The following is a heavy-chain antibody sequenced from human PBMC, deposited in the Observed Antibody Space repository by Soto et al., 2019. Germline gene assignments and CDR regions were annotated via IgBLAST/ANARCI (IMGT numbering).Heavy chain of an antibody. V-gene: IGHV3-64*01. D-gene: IGHD4-17*01. J-gene: IGHJ4*02. CDR3: ARDCDQDGGCFDY. CDR1: GFTFSSYA. Sequence: EVQLVESGGGLVQPGGSLRLSCAASGFTFSSYAMHWVHQAPGKGLEYVSAISSNGGSTYYANSVKGRFTISRDNSKNTLYLQMGSLRAEDMAVYYCARDCDQDGGCFDYWGQGTLVTVSS. CDR2: ISSNGGST.